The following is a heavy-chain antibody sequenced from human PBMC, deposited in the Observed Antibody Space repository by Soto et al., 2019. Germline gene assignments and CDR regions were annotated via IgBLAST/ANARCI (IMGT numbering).Heavy chain of an antibody. CDR2: ISSSGSTI. D-gene: IGHD3-16*01. Sequence: PGQYCRHWYTASAVIPRACYKLGCRQALGKELEWVSYISSSGSTIYYAASVKGRFTISRDNAKKSLYLQMKSLRAEATAVYYCARGGTQVYWWLGT. J-gene: IGHJ4*02. CDR1: AVIPRACY. CDR3: ARGGTQVY. V-gene: IGHV3-11*01.